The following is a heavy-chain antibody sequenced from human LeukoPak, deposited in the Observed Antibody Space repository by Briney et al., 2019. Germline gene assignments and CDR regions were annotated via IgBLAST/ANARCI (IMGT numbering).Heavy chain of an antibody. CDR1: GFTFSSYS. Sequence: PGGSLRLSCAASGFTFSSYSMNWVRQAPGKGLEWVSSISSSSSTIYYADSVKGRFTISRDNSKNTLYLQMNSLRAEDTAVYYCAKVPRYYYDSSGQYYFDYWGQGTLVTVSS. V-gene: IGHV3-48*01. D-gene: IGHD3-22*01. J-gene: IGHJ4*02. CDR3: AKVPRYYYDSSGQYYFDY. CDR2: ISSSSSTI.